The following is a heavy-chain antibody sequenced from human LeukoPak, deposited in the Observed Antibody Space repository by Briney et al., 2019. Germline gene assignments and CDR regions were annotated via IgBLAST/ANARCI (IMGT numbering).Heavy chain of an antibody. Sequence: GGSLRLSCAASGFTFDDYAMHWVRHAPGKGLEWVSGISWNSGSIGYADSVKGRFTISRDNAKNSLYLQMKSLRAEDTALYYCAKDISYYYDSSGYFSFDYWGQGTLVTVSS. J-gene: IGHJ4*02. CDR1: GFTFDDYA. D-gene: IGHD3-22*01. CDR2: ISWNSGSI. V-gene: IGHV3-9*01. CDR3: AKDISYYYDSSGYFSFDY.